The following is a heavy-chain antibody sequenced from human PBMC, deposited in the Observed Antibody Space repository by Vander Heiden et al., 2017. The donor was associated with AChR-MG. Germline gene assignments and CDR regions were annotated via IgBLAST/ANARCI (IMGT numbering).Heavy chain of an antibody. CDR2: IYYSGST. V-gene: IGHV4-31*03. CDR1: GGSISSGGYY. Sequence: QVQLQESGPGLVKPSQTLSLTCTVSGGSISSGGYYWSWIRQHPGKGLEWIGYIYYSGSTYYNPSLKSRVTISVDTSKNQFSLKLSSVTAADTAVYYCARGSHGYSGYDDYYYYYMDVWGKGTTVTVSS. J-gene: IGHJ6*03. D-gene: IGHD5-12*01. CDR3: ARGSHGYSGYDDYYYYYMDV.